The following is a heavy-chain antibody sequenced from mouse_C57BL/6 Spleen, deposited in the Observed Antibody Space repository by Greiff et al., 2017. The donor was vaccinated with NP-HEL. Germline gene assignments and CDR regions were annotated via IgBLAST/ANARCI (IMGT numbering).Heavy chain of an antibody. V-gene: IGHV5-6*01. CDR1: GFTFSSYG. CDR2: ISSGGSYT. CDR3: ARHETTVVATFDY. Sequence: EVKLMESGGDLVKPGGSLKLSCAASGFTFSSYGMSWVRQTPDKRLEWVATISSGGSYTYYPDSVKGRFTISRDNAKNTLYLQMSSLKSEDTAMYYCARHETTVVATFDYWGQGTTLTVSS. J-gene: IGHJ2*01. D-gene: IGHD1-1*01.